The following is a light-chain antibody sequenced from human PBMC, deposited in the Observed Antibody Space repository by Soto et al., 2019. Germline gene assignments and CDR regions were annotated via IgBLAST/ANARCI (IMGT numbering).Light chain of an antibody. CDR3: QQYGRSPWT. V-gene: IGKV3-20*01. J-gene: IGKJ1*01. Sequence: EIVLTQSPGTLSLSPGERATLSCRASQSVSSSYLAWYQQKPGQAPRLLIYGAFSMTTGIPDRFSGSGSGTDFALTISRLEPEDFAVYYCQQYGRSPWTFGQGTKVEIK. CDR1: QSVSSSY. CDR2: GAF.